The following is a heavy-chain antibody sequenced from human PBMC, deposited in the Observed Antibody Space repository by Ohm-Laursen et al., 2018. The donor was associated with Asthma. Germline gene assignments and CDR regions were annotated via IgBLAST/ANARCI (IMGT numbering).Heavy chain of an antibody. CDR1: GFTFSSYA. CDR2: ISGGGGST. CDR3: AKGRSADSTSCYNY. D-gene: IGHD2-2*01. V-gene: IGHV3-23*01. J-gene: IGHJ4*02. Sequence: SLRLSCAASGFTFSSYAMNWVRQSPGKGLEWVSAISGGGGSTDYADSVRARFTISRDNSKNTLYLLMNTLRADDTAGYYCAKGRSADSTSCYNYWGQGTLVTVSS.